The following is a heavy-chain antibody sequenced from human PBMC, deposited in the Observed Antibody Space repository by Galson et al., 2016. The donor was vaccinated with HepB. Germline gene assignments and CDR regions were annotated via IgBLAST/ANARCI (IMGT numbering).Heavy chain of an antibody. V-gene: IGHV1-24*01. CDR3: AREPRGYSIHHQYNAHFDY. D-gene: IGHD6-13*01. CDR2: YDPEDGER. J-gene: IGHJ4*02. CDR1: GYRLAELS. Sequence: SVKVSCKVSGYRLAELSMHWVRQAPGKGPEWMGGYDPEDGERTYAQKFQGRVTMTTDTSTSTAYMELRSLTSDDTAIYYCAREPRGYSIHHQYNAHFDYWGQGTLVTVSS.